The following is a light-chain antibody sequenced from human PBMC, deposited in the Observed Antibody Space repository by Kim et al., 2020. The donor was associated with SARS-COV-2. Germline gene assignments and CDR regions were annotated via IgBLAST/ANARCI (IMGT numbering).Light chain of an antibody. CDR3: QAWDSSTDVV. Sequence: SYELTQPPSVSVSPGHTARITCSGDRLGDKYACWYQQKPGQSPLLVIYQDTKRPSGIPERFSGSNSGNTATLTISGTQAMDEADYYCQAWDSSTDVVFGGGTQLTVL. V-gene: IGLV3-1*01. CDR1: RLGDKY. J-gene: IGLJ2*01. CDR2: QDT.